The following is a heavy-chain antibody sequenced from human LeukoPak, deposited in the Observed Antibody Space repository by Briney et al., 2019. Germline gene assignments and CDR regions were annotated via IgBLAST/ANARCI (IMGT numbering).Heavy chain of an antibody. D-gene: IGHD3-9*01. Sequence: GGSLRLSCAASGFTFSSYWMHWVRQAPGKGLEWVSVIYSGGSTYYADSVKGRFTISRDNSKNTLYLQMNSLRAEDTAVYYCARVIVTGYYDAFDIWGQGTMVTVSS. V-gene: IGHV3-53*01. CDR3: ARVIVTGYYDAFDI. CDR2: IYSGGST. J-gene: IGHJ3*02. CDR1: GFTFSSYW.